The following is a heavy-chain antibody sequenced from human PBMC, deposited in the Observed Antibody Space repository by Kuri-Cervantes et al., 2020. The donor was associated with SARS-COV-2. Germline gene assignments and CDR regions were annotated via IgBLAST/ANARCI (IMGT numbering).Heavy chain of an antibody. CDR3: ATGSYYVAYDY. J-gene: IGHJ4*02. D-gene: IGHD1-26*01. V-gene: IGHV4-61*01. CDR2: LYYSGST. CDR1: GGSISSSSYY. Sequence: SETLSHACTVSGGSISSSSYYWSWIRQPPGKGLEWIGYLYYSGSTNYNPSLKSRVTISLDTSKNQFSLKLSSVTAADTAVYYCATGSYYVAYDYWGQGTLVTVSS.